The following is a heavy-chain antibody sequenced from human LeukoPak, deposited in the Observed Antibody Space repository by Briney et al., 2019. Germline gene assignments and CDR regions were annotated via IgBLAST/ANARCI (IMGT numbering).Heavy chain of an antibody. V-gene: IGHV4-4*07. J-gene: IGHJ3*02. CDR2: IYTSGST. D-gene: IGHD5-12*01. CDR1: GGSISSYY. Sequence: SETLSLTCTVSGGSISSYYWSWIRQPAGKGLEWIGRIYTSGSTNYNPSLKSRVTMSVDTSKNQFSLKLSSVTAADTAVYYCARGREWLRLPRAFDIWGQGTMVTVSS. CDR3: ARGREWLRLPRAFDI.